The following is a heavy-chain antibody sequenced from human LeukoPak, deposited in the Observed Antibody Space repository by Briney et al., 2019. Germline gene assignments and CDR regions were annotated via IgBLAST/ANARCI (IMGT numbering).Heavy chain of an antibody. CDR2: IWYDGSNK. CDR1: GLTFRSYG. V-gene: IGHV3-30*02. CDR3: AKDFSNYDILTGYPPGY. Sequence: GGSLRLSCAASGLTFRSYGMHWVRQAPGKGLEWVAVIWYDGSNKFYADSVKGRFTISRDNSKNTLYLQMNSLRAEDTAVYYCAKDFSNYDILTGYPPGYWGQGTLVTVSS. J-gene: IGHJ4*02. D-gene: IGHD3-9*01.